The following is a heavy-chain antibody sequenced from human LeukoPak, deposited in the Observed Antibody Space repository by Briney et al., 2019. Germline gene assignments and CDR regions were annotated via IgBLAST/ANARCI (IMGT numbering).Heavy chain of an antibody. Sequence: ASVKVSCKASGYTFTGYYMHWVGQAPGQGLEWMGWINPDSGGTNYAQKFQGRVTMTRDTSISTAYMALSRLRSDDTAVYYRARDWGSSSWYSDYWSQGTLVTVSS. D-gene: IGHD6-13*01. J-gene: IGHJ4*02. V-gene: IGHV1-2*02. CDR2: INPDSGGT. CDR1: GYTFTGYY. CDR3: ARDWGSSSWYSDY.